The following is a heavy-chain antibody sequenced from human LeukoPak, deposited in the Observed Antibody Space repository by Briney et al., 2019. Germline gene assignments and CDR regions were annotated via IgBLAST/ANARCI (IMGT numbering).Heavy chain of an antibody. J-gene: IGHJ4*02. V-gene: IGHV4-39*01. CDR1: GGSISSSSYY. CDR2: IYYSENT. Sequence: SETLSLTCTVSGGSISSSSYYWGWIRQPPGKGLEWIGSIYYSENTYYNPSLKSRVTISADTSKNQLSLKLSSVTAADTAVYYCARRATGGNPFDYWGQGTLVTVSS. CDR3: ARRATGGNPFDY. D-gene: IGHD4-23*01.